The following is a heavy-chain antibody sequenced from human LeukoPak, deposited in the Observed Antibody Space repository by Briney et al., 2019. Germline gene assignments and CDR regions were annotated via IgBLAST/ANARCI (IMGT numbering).Heavy chain of an antibody. D-gene: IGHD2-2*01. CDR1: GYTFSKYG. J-gene: IGHJ4*02. CDR3: ARDRRLDYQLPADN. Sequence: ASVKVSCKASGYTFSKYGISWVRQAPGQGLEWMGWISGYNAYTHYAQKLQGRVTMTTDTSTSTAYMELRSLRSDDTAVYYCARDRRLDYQLPADNWGQGTLVAVSS. V-gene: IGHV1-18*01. CDR2: ISGYNAYT.